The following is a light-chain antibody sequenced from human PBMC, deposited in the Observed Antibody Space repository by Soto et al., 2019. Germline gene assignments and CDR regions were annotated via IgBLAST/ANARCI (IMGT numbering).Light chain of an antibody. CDR3: MQALQPPST. CDR2: LGS. V-gene: IGKV1-5*03. CDR1: QSISSW. Sequence: DIQMTQSPSTLSASVGDGVSMTCRASQSISSWLAWYQQKPGKAPKLLIYLGSNRASGVPDRFSGSGSGTDFTLKISRVEAEDVGVYYCMQALQPPSTFGQGTKVDI. J-gene: IGKJ1*01.